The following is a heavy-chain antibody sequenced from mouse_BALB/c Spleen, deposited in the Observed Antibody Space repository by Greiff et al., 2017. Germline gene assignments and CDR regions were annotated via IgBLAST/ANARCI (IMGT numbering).Heavy chain of an antibody. CDR1: GFTFSSYG. Sequence: EVMLVESGGDLVKPGGSLKLSCAASGFTFSSYGMSWVRQTPDKRLEWVATISSGGSYTYYPDSVKGRFTISRDNAKNTLYLQMSSLKSEDTAMYYCARHRVEVVIFDYWGQGTTLTVSS. CDR2: ISSGGSYT. V-gene: IGHV5-6*02. CDR3: ARHRVEVVIFDY. D-gene: IGHD1-1*02. J-gene: IGHJ2*01.